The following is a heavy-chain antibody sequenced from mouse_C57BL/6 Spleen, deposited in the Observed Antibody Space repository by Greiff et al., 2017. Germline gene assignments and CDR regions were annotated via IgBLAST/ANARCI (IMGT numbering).Heavy chain of an antibody. J-gene: IGHJ1*01. Sequence: EVQVVESGGGLVQPGGSLRLSCATSGFTFSDFYMEWVRQPPGKRLEWIAASRNKANDYTTEYSASVKGRFIVSRDTSQSILYLQMNALRAEDTAIYYCARANWDWYFDVWGAGTTVTVSS. CDR2: SRNKANDYTT. D-gene: IGHD4-1*01. CDR3: ARANWDWYFDV. V-gene: IGHV7-1*02. CDR1: GFTFSDFY.